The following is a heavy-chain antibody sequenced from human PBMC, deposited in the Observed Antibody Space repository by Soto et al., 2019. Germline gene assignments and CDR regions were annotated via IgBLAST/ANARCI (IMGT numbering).Heavy chain of an antibody. Sequence: GGSLRLSCAASGFTFSSYAMSWVRQAPGKGLEWVSAISGSGGSTYYADSVKGRFTISRDNSKNTLYLQMNSLRAEDTAVYYCAKDHRPYSSSSSVFDYWGQGTLVTVSS. CDR3: AKDHRPYSSSSSVFDY. CDR1: GFTFSSYA. CDR2: ISGSGGST. J-gene: IGHJ4*02. V-gene: IGHV3-23*01. D-gene: IGHD6-6*01.